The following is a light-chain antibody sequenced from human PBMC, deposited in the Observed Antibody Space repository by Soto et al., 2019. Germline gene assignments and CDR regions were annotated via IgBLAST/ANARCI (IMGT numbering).Light chain of an antibody. CDR2: EVS. CDR1: SSDVGSYNY. J-gene: IGLJ2*01. V-gene: IGLV2-8*01. CDR3: SSYTGSNNLL. Sequence: QSALTQPPSASGSPGQSVTISCTGTSSDVGSYNYVSWYQQHPGKAPKLMIYEVSKRPSGVPDRFSGSKSGNTASLTVSGLQAEDEADYYCSSYTGSNNLLFGGETQLTVL.